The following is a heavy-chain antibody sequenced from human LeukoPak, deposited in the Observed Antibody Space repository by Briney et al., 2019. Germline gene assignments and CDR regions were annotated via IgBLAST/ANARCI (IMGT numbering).Heavy chain of an antibody. J-gene: IGHJ3*02. V-gene: IGHV1-69*04. D-gene: IGHD3-9*01. CDR2: IIPILGIA. CDR1: GGTFSTYA. Sequence: SVKVSCRASGGTFSTYAISWVRQAPGQGLEWMGRIIPILGIANYAQKFQGRVTITADKSTSTAYMELSSLRSEDTAVYYCARYFDWSPDAFDIWGQGTMVTVSS. CDR3: ARYFDWSPDAFDI.